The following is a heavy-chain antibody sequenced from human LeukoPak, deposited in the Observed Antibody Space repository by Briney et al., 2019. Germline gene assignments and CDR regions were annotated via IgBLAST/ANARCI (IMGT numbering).Heavy chain of an antibody. CDR1: GGSFSGYY. J-gene: IGHJ4*02. V-gene: IGHV4-34*01. D-gene: IGHD3-10*01. CDR2: IKYSGST. CDR3: ARGGYYHGSGSYYKMPLSPFDY. Sequence: SETLSLTCAVYGGSFSGYYGSWIRQSPGKGLEWIGEIKYSGSTDYNPSLKSRVTISVDTSKNQFSLKLNSVTAADTAVYYCARGGYYHGSGSYYKMPLSPFDYWGQGTLVTVSS.